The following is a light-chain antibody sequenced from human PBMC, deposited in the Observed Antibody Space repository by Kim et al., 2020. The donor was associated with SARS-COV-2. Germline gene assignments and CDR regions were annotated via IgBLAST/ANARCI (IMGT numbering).Light chain of an antibody. CDR2: GAS. CDR1: QDISNY. CDR3: QKYKSVPFT. V-gene: IGKV1-27*01. Sequence: ASVGDRVTITCRASQDISNYLAWYQQKPGKVPKLLIFGASTLQSGVPSRFSGSGSGTDFTLTISSLQPEDAATYYCQKYKSVPFTFGPGTKVDIK. J-gene: IGKJ3*01.